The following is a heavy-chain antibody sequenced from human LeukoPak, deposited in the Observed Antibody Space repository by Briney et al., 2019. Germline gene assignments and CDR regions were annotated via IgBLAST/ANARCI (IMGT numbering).Heavy chain of an antibody. CDR3: ALLEAAAGTDY. V-gene: IGHV1-69*04. CDR1: GGTFSSYA. CDR2: IIPILGIA. D-gene: IGHD6-13*01. Sequence: ASVKVSCNASGGTFSSYASSWVRQAPGQGLEWMGRIIPILGIANYAQKFQGRVTITADKSTSTAYMELSSLRSEDTAVYYCALLEAAAGTDYWGQGTLVTVSS. J-gene: IGHJ4*02.